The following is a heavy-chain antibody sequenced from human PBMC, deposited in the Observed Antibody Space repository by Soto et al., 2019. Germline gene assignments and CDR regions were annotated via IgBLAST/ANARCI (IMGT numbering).Heavy chain of an antibody. CDR3: AKGADGIGY. D-gene: IGHD2-21*01. CDR1: GFTFSSYG. J-gene: IGHJ4*02. V-gene: IGHV3-30*18. CDR2: ISYDGSNK. Sequence: QVQLVESGGGVVQPGMSLRLACAAAGFTFSSYGMHWVRQAPGKGLEWVAVISYDGSNKYYADSVKGRFTISRDNSKNTLYLQMNSLRAEDTAVYYCAKGADGIGYWGKGTLVTVSS.